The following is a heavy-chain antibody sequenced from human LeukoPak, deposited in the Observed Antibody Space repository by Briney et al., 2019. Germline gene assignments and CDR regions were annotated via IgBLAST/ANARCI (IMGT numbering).Heavy chain of an antibody. V-gene: IGHV4-59*01. CDR2: ISNGGST. CDR3: VSLQANARAWAFDI. CDR1: VVSISSYY. D-gene: IGHD1-1*01. J-gene: IGHJ3*02. Sequence: KSSETPSLTCITFVVSISSYYCSWIRQPPGKGLEWIGYISNGGSTNYNPSLQSRATISVDRSKNPLSIKLTSLTAAYTTLYYRVSLQANARAWAFDICGQGTLVSVSS.